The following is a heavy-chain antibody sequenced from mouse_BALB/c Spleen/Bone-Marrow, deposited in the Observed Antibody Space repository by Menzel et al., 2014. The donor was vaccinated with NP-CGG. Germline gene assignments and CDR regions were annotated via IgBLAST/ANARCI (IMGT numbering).Heavy chain of an antibody. CDR1: GFNIKDTY. D-gene: IGHD4-1*01. V-gene: IGHV14-3*02. J-gene: IGHJ4*01. CDR2: IDPANGNT. CDR3: ARWEYYAMDY. Sequence: VQLKESGAELVEPGASVKLSCTASGFNIKDTYMHWVKQRPEQGLEWIGRIDPANGNTKYDPKFQGKATITADTSSNTAYLPLSSLTSEDTAVYYCARWEYYAMDYWGQGTSVTVSS.